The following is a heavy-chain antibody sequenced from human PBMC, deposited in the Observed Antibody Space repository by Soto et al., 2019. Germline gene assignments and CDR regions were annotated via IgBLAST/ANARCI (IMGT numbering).Heavy chain of an antibody. CDR3: ARDDEGGSDCDLGY. J-gene: IGHJ4*02. Sequence: QVQLVESGGGVVQPGRSLRLSCSVSGFTFSSHAMHWVRQAPGKGLEWVALISSDGSNKYYADSVKGRFTTSRDNSKNKMYVQMNSLRVEDTAVYYCARDDEGGSDCDLGYWGQGALVTVSS. D-gene: IGHD1-26*01. CDR1: GFTFSSHA. V-gene: IGHV3-30-3*01. CDR2: ISSDGSNK.